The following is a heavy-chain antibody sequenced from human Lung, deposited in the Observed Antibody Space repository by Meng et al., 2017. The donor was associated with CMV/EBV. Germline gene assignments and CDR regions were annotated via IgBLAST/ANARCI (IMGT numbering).Heavy chain of an antibody. CDR3: ARDPIRVLRFLEWNYYYYGMDV. CDR2: ISAYNGNT. Sequence: ASXXVSXKASGYTFTSYGISWVRQAPGQGLEWMGWISAYNGNTNYAQKLQGRVTMTTDTSTSTAYMELRSLRSDDTAVYYCARDPIRVLRFLEWNYYYYGMDVWAKGTRSTAP. CDR1: GYTFTSYG. D-gene: IGHD3-3*01. V-gene: IGHV1-18*01. J-gene: IGHJ6*02.